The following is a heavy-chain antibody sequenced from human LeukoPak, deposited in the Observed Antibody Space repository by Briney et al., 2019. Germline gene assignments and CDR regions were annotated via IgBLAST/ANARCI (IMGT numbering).Heavy chain of an antibody. Sequence: GGSLRLSCAASGFTFSAYAMSWVRQAPGKGLDWASTISDGGSDTHYADSVKGRFTISRDNSKNTVYLQINSLRAEDTAVYYCAKALYGDYGRFDYWGQGTLVTVSS. D-gene: IGHD4-17*01. V-gene: IGHV3-23*01. CDR2: ISDGGSDT. J-gene: IGHJ4*02. CDR1: GFTFSAYA. CDR3: AKALYGDYGRFDY.